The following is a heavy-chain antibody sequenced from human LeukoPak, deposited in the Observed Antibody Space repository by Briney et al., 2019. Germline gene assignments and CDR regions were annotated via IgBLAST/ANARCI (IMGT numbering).Heavy chain of an antibody. Sequence: GGSLRLSCAASGFTFSSYAMSWVRQAPGKGLEWVSAISGSGGSTYYADSVKGRFTISRDNSMNTLYLQMNSLRAEDTAVYYCAKDMRFDWTPYYFDYWGQGTLVTVSS. D-gene: IGHD3-9*01. CDR3: AKDMRFDWTPYYFDY. J-gene: IGHJ4*02. V-gene: IGHV3-23*01. CDR1: GFTFSSYA. CDR2: ISGSGGST.